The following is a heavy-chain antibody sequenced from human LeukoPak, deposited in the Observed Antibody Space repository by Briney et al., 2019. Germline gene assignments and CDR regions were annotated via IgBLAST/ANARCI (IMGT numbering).Heavy chain of an antibody. V-gene: IGHV4-34*01. J-gene: IGHJ4*02. CDR3: ARVGADGSGFLFDY. CDR2: INHSGST. D-gene: IGHD3-10*01. Sequence: ASETLSLTCTVSGGPISSGAYYWSWIRQPPGKGLEWIGEINHSGSTNYNPSLKSRVTISVDTSKNQFSLKLSSVTAADTAVYYCARVGADGSGFLFDYWGQGTLVTVSS. CDR1: GGPISSGAYY.